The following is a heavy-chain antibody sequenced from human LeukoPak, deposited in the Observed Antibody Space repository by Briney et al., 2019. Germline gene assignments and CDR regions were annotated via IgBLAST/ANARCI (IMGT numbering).Heavy chain of an antibody. CDR2: ISASAGST. Sequence: GGSLRLSCAASGFTFSNFALSWVRQAPGKGLEWVSVISASAGSTYDADSVKGRFTISRDNSKNTVFLQMNSLRADDTAIYYCAKDFGPAGEEYRSSWRNGPYWSFDLWGRGTLVTVSS. CDR3: AKDFGPAGEEYRSSWRNGPYWSFDL. J-gene: IGHJ2*01. CDR1: GFTFSNFA. V-gene: IGHV3-23*01. D-gene: IGHD6-6*01.